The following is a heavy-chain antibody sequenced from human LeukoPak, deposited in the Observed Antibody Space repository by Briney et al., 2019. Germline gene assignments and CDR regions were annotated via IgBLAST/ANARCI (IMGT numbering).Heavy chain of an antibody. D-gene: IGHD2-2*01. Sequence: GSLRLSCEASGFIFSPYAMIWVRQAPGKGLIWVSVISGNSDTTLYADSVKGRFTISRDNSRNTVYLQMNSLRADDTAVHYCAKEGQPMLDRVPANWGQGTLVTVSS. CDR1: GFIFSPYA. J-gene: IGHJ4*02. CDR3: AKEGQPMLDRVPAN. V-gene: IGHV3-23*01. CDR2: ISGNSDTT.